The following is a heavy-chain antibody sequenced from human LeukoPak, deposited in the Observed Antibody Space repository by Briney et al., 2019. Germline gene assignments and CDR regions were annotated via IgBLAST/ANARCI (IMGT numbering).Heavy chain of an antibody. CDR1: GFTFSSYW. CDR2: IKQDGSEK. D-gene: IGHD5-18*01. CDR3: GRVNGPWIQLWLRGGGYFDY. Sequence: PGGSLRLSCAASGFTFSSYWMSWVRQAPGKGLEWVANIKQDGSEKYYVDSVKGRFTISRDNAKNSLYLQMNSLRAEDTAVYYCGRVNGPWIQLWLRGGGYFDYWGQGTLVTVSS. V-gene: IGHV3-7*03. J-gene: IGHJ4*02.